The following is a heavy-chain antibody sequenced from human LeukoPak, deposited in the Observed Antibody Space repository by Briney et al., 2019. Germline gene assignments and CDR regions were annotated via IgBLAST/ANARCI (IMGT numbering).Heavy chain of an antibody. CDR1: GFTFSSYV. CDR3: ARLGYSGSYYERTFDI. Sequence: PGGSLRLSCAASGFTFSSYVMHWVRQAPGKGLEWVAIISYDGSNEYYADSVKGRFTISRDNSKNTLYLQMNSLRAADTAVYYCARLGYSGSYYERTFDIWGQGTMVTVSS. D-gene: IGHD1-26*01. CDR2: ISYDGSNE. V-gene: IGHV3-30*04. J-gene: IGHJ3*02.